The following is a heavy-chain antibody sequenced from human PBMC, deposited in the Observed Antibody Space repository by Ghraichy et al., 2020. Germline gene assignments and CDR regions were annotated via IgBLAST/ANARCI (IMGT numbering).Heavy chain of an antibody. CDR3: ARDTPYYDILTASNKYYFDY. Sequence: SETLSLTCTVSGGSVSSRSFYWSWIRQPPGKGLEWIGYISYSGSTNYNPSLKSRVTISVDTPKNQFSLKLPSVTAADTAVYYCARDTPYYDILTASNKYYFDYWGQGTLVTVSS. J-gene: IGHJ4*02. D-gene: IGHD3-9*01. CDR1: GGSVSSRSFY. CDR2: ISYSGST. V-gene: IGHV4-61*01.